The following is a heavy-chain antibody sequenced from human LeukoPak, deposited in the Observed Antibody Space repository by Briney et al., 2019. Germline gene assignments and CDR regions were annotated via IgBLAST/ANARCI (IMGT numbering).Heavy chain of an antibody. CDR3: ARATGSYGLDY. CDR1: GGSISSYY. J-gene: IGHJ4*02. D-gene: IGHD1-26*01. V-gene: IGHV4-59*01. CDR2: IYYSGST. Sequence: PSETLSLTCTVSGGSISSYYWSWIRQPPGKGLEWIGYIYYSGSTNYSPSLKSRVTISVDTSKNQFSLKLSSVTAADTAVYYCARATGSYGLDYWGQGTLVTVSS.